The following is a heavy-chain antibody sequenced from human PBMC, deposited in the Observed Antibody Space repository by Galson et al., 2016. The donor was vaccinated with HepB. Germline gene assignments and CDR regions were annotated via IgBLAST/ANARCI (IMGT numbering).Heavy chain of an antibody. CDR2: IWYDGSNK. V-gene: IGHV3-33*01. CDR3: ARDYYDSSGYYYWYFDL. CDR1: GFTFSYYG. D-gene: IGHD3-22*01. Sequence: SLRLSCAASGFTFSYYGMHWVRQAPGKGLEWVAVIWYDGSNKHYADSVKGRFTISRDNSKNTLYLQMNSLRAEDTAVYYCARDYYDSSGYYYWYFDLWGRGTLVTVSS. J-gene: IGHJ2*01.